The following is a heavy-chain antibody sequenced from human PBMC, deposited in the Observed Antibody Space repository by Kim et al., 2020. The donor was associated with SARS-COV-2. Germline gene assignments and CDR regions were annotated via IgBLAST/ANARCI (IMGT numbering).Heavy chain of an antibody. J-gene: IGHJ2*01. Sequence: GGSLRLSCAASGFTFSNYAMHWVRQAPGKGLEWVAVISKDGSKSYYASSVKGRLTISRDNSKNTLFLQMNSLSLRDEDTAVYYCARDAKGVTILDLWGRGTLVTVSS. CDR1: GFTFSNYA. CDR3: ARDAKGVTILDL. CDR2: ISKDGSKS. D-gene: IGHD3-3*01. V-gene: IGHV3-30-3*01.